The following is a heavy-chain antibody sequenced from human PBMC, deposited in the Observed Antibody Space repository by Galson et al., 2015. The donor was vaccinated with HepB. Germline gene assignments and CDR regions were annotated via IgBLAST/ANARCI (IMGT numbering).Heavy chain of an antibody. CDR2: IYPGDSDT. Sequence: QSGAEVKKPGESLKISCKGSGYSFTSYWIGWVRQMPGKGLEWMGIIYPGDSDTRYSPSFQGQVTISADKSISTAYLQWSSLKASDTAMYYCARSATAAEGPYNWFDPWGQGTLVTVSS. CDR1: GYSFTSYW. V-gene: IGHV5-51*01. D-gene: IGHD2-15*01. J-gene: IGHJ5*02. CDR3: ARSATAAEGPYNWFDP.